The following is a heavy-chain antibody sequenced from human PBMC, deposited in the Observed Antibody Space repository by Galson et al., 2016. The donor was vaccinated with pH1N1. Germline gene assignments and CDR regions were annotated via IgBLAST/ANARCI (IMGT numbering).Heavy chain of an antibody. V-gene: IGHV4-34*01. Sequence: SETLSLTCALYGGSFSGHYWSWIRQSQGKWREWIGEIRHSGRSDYNPSLEGRVTVSIDTSMNFLRGEDTAVYPCVRRIYGSGSYWGQGTLVTVSS. CDR2: IRHSGRS. CDR1: GGSFSGHY. J-gene: IGHJ4*02. CDR3: GSY. D-gene: IGHD3-10*01.